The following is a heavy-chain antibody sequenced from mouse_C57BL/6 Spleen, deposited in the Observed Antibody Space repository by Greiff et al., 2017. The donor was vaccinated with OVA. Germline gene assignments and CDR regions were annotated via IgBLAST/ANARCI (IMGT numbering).Heavy chain of an antibody. Sequence: QVQLQQSGPELVKPGASVKISCKASGYAFSSSWMNWVKQRPGKGLEWIGRIYPGDGDTNYNGKFKGKATLTADKSSSTACMQLSSLTSEDSAVYFCAGIYDGYFDVWGTGTTVTVSS. CDR1: GYAFSSSW. D-gene: IGHD2-12*01. CDR2: IYPGDGDT. CDR3: AGIYDGYFDV. J-gene: IGHJ1*03. V-gene: IGHV1-82*01.